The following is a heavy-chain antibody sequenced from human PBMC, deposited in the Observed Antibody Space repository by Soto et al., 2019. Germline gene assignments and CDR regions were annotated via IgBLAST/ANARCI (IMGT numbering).Heavy chain of an antibody. CDR3: ARDLGRDRVSPYHLDV. J-gene: IGHJ6*02. V-gene: IGHV1-69*04. CDR2: IFPLLGIT. CDR1: GGTFNIYT. Sequence: SVKVSCKASGGTFNIYTINWVRQAPGQGLEWMGRIFPLLGITNYAQKFQDRVTITADKSTSTAYMELSSLKSEDTAVYYCARDLGRDRVSPYHLDVRAQGTTDTVSS. D-gene: IGHD2-2*01.